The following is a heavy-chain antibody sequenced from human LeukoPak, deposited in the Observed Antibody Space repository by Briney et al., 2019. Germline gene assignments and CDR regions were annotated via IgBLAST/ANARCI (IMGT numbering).Heavy chain of an antibody. Sequence: GASVKVSCKASGYTFTSYDINWVRQATGQGLEWMGWINPNSGGTNYAQKVQGRVTITRDSSISTAYLELSRLRSDDTAMDYCARSDITSGWYWGRNYYYIDVCGKGTTVTISS. V-gene: IGHV1-2*02. CDR3: ARSDITSGWYWGRNYYYIDV. CDR2: INPNSGGT. CDR1: GYTFTSYD. D-gene: IGHD6-19*01. J-gene: IGHJ6*03.